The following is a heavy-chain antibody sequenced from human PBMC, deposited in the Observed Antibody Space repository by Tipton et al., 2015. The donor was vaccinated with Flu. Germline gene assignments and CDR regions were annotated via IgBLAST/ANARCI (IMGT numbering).Heavy chain of an antibody. J-gene: IGHJ6*02. Sequence: QLVQSGAEVKKPGESLKISCKGSGYSFTSYWTGWVRQMPGKGLEWMGIIYPGDSDTRYSPSFQGQVTISADKSISTAYLQWSSLKASDTAMYYCARQPWELLSYYYGMDVWGQGTTVTVSS. D-gene: IGHD1-26*01. CDR3: ARQPWELLSYYYGMDV. CDR1: GYSFTSYW. CDR2: IYPGDSDT. V-gene: IGHV5-51*01.